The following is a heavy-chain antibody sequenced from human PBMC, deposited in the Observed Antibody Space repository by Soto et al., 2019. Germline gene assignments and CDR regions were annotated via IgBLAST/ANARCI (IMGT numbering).Heavy chain of an antibody. CDR3: AREAYRRLYYYDSSGSQADAFDI. CDR1: GGTFSSYA. V-gene: IGHV1-69*13. CDR2: IIPIFGTA. J-gene: IGHJ3*02. Sequence: SVKVSCKASGGTFSSYAISWVRQAPGQGLEWMGGIIPIFGTANYAQKFQGRVTITADESTNTAYMELSSLRSEDTAVYYCAREAYRRLYYYDSSGSQADAFDIWGQGTMVTVSS. D-gene: IGHD3-22*01.